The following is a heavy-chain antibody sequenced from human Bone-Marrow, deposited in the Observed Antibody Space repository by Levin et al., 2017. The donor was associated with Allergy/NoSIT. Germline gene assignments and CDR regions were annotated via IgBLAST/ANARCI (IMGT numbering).Heavy chain of an antibody. D-gene: IGHD1-26*01. CDR1: GILVTTKY. V-gene: IGHV3-53*01. CDR3: AVSELVGVTAGFDI. CDR2: IYSGGST. J-gene: IGHJ3*02. Sequence: PGGSLRLSCVASGILVTTKYMTWVRQAPGKGLEWVSVIYSGGSTIYADSVKGRFTISRDKSTNTVFLQMNTLRAEDTAVYYCAVSELVGVTAGFDIWGQGTMVTVSS.